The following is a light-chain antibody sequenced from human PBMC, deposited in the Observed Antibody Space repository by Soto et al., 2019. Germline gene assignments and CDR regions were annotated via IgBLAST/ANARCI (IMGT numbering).Light chain of an antibody. CDR1: QYINNY. CDR3: LQSSITPLT. J-gene: IGKJ4*01. V-gene: IGKV1-39*01. CDR2: RAS. Sequence: DIQMTQSPSSLSASVADRVTITCRASQYINNYLNWFQQKPGKAPKLLIYRASNLQSGVPSRFSGSGSVTDFILTINSLQPEDFATYYCLQSSITPLTFGGGTKVEI.